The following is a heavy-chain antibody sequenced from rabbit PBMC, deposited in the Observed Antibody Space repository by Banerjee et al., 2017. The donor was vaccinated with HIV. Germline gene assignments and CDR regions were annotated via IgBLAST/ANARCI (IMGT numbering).Heavy chain of an antibody. J-gene: IGHJ6*01. D-gene: IGHD4-2*01. V-gene: IGHV1S47*01. CDR3: AREKEYAGYAGHYGMDL. CDR2: IDPVFGST. CDR1: GFDFSSYG. Sequence: QEQLVESGGGLVQPEGSLTLTCKASGFDFSSYGVSWVRQAPGKGLEWIGYIDPVFGSTYYASWVNGRFTISSHNAQNTLYLQLNSLTAADTATYFCAREKEYAGYAGHYGMDLWGQGTLVTVS.